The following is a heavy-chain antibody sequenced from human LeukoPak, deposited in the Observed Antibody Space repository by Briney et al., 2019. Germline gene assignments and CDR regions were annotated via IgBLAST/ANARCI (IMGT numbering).Heavy chain of an antibody. CDR3: AKGVGSSWDSSGGAFDI. CDR1: GFTFSDFG. CDR2: IRSDGSNK. Sequence: PGGSLRLSCAASGFTFSDFGMHWVRQAPGKGLEWVALIRSDGSNKYYAESVKGRFTISRDNSKNTLYLQMNSLRAEDTAVYYCAKGVGSSWDSSGGAFDIWGQGTMVTVSS. J-gene: IGHJ3*02. V-gene: IGHV3-30*02. D-gene: IGHD6-13*01.